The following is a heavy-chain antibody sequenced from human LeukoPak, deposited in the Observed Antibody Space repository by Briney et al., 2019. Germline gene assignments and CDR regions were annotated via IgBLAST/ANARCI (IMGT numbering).Heavy chain of an antibody. CDR3: ARDQSYYDSSGYYPTFDY. V-gene: IGHV3-7*04. D-gene: IGHD3-22*01. J-gene: IGHJ4*02. Sequence: PGGSLRLSCAASGFTFSRYWMSWVRQAPGKGLEWVANIKQDGSEKYYVDSVKGRFTISRDNAKNSLYLQMSSLRAEDTAVYYCARDQSYYDSSGYYPTFDYWGQGTLVTVTS. CDR2: IKQDGSEK. CDR1: GFTFSRYW.